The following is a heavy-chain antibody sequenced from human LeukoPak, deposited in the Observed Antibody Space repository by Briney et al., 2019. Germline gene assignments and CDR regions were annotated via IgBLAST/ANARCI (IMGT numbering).Heavy chain of an antibody. D-gene: IGHD4/OR15-4a*01. CDR1: GFTFSDSA. CDR2: IRSKPNNYAT. J-gene: IGHJ4*02. Sequence: PGGSLRLSCAAFGFTFSDSAFHWVRQASGKGLEWVGRIRSKPNNYATAYTASVKGRFTISRDDSKNTAYLQMNSLNAEDSAMYYCTRHLIGATPFDYWGQGTLVSVS. CDR3: TRHLIGATPFDY. V-gene: IGHV3-73*01.